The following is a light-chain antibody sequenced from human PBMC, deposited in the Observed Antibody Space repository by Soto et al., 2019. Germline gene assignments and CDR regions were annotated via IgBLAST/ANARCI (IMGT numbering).Light chain of an antibody. CDR1: QTISSW. Sequence: DIQTPQSRSTLSGSVGDRVTITCRASQTISSWLAWYQQKPGKAPKLLIYKASTLKSGVPSRFSGSGSGTEFTLTISSLQPDDFATYYCQHYNSYSEAFGQGTKVDIK. CDR2: KAS. V-gene: IGKV1-5*03. CDR3: QHYNSYSEA. J-gene: IGKJ1*01.